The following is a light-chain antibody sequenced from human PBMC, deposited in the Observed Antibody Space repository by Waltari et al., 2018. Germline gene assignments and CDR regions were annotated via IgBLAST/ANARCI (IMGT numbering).Light chain of an antibody. CDR2: DVS. J-gene: IGLJ1*01. CDR1: SSDVGGYYF. CDR3: CSYAGAYTLGV. Sequence: QSALTQPRSVSGSPGQSVTISCTGTSSDVGGYYFVSWYQQHPGKAPKRLIYDVSKRPSGVPDHFSGSKSGNTASLTISGLQAEDEADYFCCSYAGAYTLGVFGTGTKVTVL. V-gene: IGLV2-11*01.